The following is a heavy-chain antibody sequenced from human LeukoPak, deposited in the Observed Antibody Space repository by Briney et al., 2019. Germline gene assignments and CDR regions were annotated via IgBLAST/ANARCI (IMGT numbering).Heavy chain of an antibody. D-gene: IGHD2-15*01. Sequence: ASVKVSCKASGYTFTAYYMHWVRQAPGQGLEWMGWIDSKTGDTKYAQKFQGRVTITRDTSIGTAYMELSSLISDDTAVSYCASEAFCAGGSCYLHRVASWGPGTLVT. J-gene: IGHJ4*02. CDR2: IDSKTGDT. CDR3: ASEAFCAGGSCYLHRVAS. CDR1: GYTFTAYY. V-gene: IGHV1-2*02.